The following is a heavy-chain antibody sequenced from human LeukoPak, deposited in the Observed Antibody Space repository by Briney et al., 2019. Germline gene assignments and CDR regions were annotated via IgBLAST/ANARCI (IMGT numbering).Heavy chain of an antibody. CDR2: IYSGGST. D-gene: IGHD5-24*01. V-gene: IGHV3-66*02. CDR1: GFTVSRNY. CDR3: ARGQGWLHQFDY. Sequence: GRSLRLSCAASGFTVSRNYMSWVRQAPGKGLEWVSVIYSGGSTYYADSVKGRFTISRDNSKNTLYLQMNSLRAEDTAVYYCARGQGWLHQFDYWGQGTLVTVSS. J-gene: IGHJ4*02.